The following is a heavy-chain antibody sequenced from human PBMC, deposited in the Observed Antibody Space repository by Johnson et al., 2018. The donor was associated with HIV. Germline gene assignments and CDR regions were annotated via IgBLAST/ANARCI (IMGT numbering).Heavy chain of an antibody. D-gene: IGHD3-22*01. Sequence: QMLLVESGGGVVQPGRSLRLSCAASGFTFSSYAMHWVRQAPGKGLEWVAVISYDGSNKYYADSVKGRFPISRDNSKNTLYLQMNSLRAEDTAVYYCARVTMIVVVMQAFDIWGQGTMVTVSS. J-gene: IGHJ3*02. CDR3: ARVTMIVVVMQAFDI. CDR2: ISYDGSNK. CDR1: GFTFSSYA. V-gene: IGHV3-30-3*01.